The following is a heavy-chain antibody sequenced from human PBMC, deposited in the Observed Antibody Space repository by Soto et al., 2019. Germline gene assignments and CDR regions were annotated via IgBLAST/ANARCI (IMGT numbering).Heavy chain of an antibody. Sequence: QVNLVESGGGVVQPGGSLRLSCSPSGFNCRNYGLVWVRQAPGKGLEWVALISYDGDNKYYSDSGRGRFTVSRDNFKNMLFLQMDSLRPEDTAVYYCAKKIMGYAAHSDAVHVWGQGTTVTVS. CDR3: AKKIMGYAAHSDAVHV. CDR1: GFNCRNYG. J-gene: IGHJ6*02. V-gene: IGHV3-30*18. D-gene: IGHD5-12*01. CDR2: ISYDGDNK.